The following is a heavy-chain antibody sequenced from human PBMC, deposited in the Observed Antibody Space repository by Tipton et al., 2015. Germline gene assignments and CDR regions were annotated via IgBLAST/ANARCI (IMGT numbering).Heavy chain of an antibody. V-gene: IGHV1-8*01. D-gene: IGHD4-17*01. CDR1: GYSFTSYN. CDR3: ARVGDTYGFDD. CDR2: MNPNSGTT. J-gene: IGHJ5*02. Sequence: QVQLVQSGAEVMKPGASVKVSCKASGYSFTSYNINWVRQATGQGLEWMGWMNPNSGTTGRAQMFQGRVTLTWDASISTAYMELSSLTSDDTAVYYCARVGDTYGFDDWGQGTLITVSS.